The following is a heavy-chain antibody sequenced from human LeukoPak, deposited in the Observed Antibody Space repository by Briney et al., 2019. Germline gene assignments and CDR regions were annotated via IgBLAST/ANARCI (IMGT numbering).Heavy chain of an antibody. CDR2: IYYSGST. CDR1: GGSVSSGSYY. Sequence: SETLSLTCTVSGGSVSSGSYYWSWIRQPPGKGLEWIGYIYYSGSTNYNPSLKSRVTISVDTSKNQFSLKLSSVTAADTAVYYCARSREYYYDSSGYLYYFDYWGQGTLVTVSS. V-gene: IGHV4-61*01. D-gene: IGHD3-22*01. J-gene: IGHJ4*02. CDR3: ARSREYYYDSSGYLYYFDY.